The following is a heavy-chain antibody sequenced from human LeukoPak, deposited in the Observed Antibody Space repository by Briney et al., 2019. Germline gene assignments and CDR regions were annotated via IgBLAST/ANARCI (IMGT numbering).Heavy chain of an antibody. CDR3: VYGPNHFYFDH. V-gene: IGHV4-59*01. CDR2: VYYSENT. CDR1: GGSLSGYY. D-gene: IGHD1-14*01. Sequence: SETLSLTCTVSGGSLSGYYYTWIRQPPGKDLEWIGYVYYSENTNYNPSLKSRVTISLDTSMKHFSLNLRSVTAAGAAVYYCVYGPNHFYFDHWGQGTLVTVSS. J-gene: IGHJ4*02.